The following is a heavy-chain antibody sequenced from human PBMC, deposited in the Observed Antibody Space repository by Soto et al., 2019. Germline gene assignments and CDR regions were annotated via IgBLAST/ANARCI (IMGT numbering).Heavy chain of an antibody. CDR1: GFTFSSYS. D-gene: IGHD3-10*01. Sequence: PGLSLRLSCAASGFTFSSYSMNWVLQAPGKGLEWVSSISSSSSYIYYADAVKGRFTISRDNANNSLYLQMNSLRAEDTAVYYSARDLADQKGNLDYWGQGTLVTVSS. CDR3: ARDLADQKGNLDY. J-gene: IGHJ4*02. CDR2: ISSSSSYI. V-gene: IGHV3-21*01.